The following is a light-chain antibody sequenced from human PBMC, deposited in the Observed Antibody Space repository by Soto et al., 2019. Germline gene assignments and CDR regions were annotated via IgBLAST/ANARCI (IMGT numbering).Light chain of an antibody. CDR2: GAS. V-gene: IGKV3-20*01. CDR1: QSISSRY. J-gene: IGKJ5*01. Sequence: EIVLTQSPGTLSLSPGERATLSCRANQSISSRYLAWYQQKPGQAPRLLIYGASSRATGIPDRFSGSGSGTDFTLTISRLEPEDFAVYYCQQYGGSPITFGQGTRLEIK. CDR3: QQYGGSPIT.